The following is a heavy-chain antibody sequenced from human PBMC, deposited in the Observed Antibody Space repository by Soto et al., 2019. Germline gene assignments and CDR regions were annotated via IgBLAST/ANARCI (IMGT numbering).Heavy chain of an antibody. J-gene: IGHJ4*02. V-gene: IGHV4-39*01. CDR1: GGSINSRSYY. Sequence: PSETLSLTCTVSGGSINSRSYYWGWIRQSPGKGLEWIGSIYYSGSTYYNPSLKSRVAMSVDTSKNQFSLKLRSVSAADTAVYYCARKRTSVVTQAYFDDWGQGTQVTVSS. CDR2: IYYSGST. D-gene: IGHD2-21*02. CDR3: ARKRTSVVTQAYFDD.